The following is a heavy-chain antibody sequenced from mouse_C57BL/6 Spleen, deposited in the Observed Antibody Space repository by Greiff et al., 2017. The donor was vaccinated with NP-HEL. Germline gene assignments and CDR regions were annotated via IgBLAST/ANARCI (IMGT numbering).Heavy chain of an antibody. CDR1: GFTFSDYG. CDR3: ARRCNWEGAMDY. Sequence: EVHLVESGGGLVKPGGSLKLSCAASGFTFSDYGMHWVRQAPEKGLEWVAYIGSGSSTIYYADTVKGRFTISRDNAKNTLFLQMTSLRSEDTAMYYCARRCNWEGAMDYWGQGTSVTVSS. CDR2: IGSGSSTI. V-gene: IGHV5-17*01. J-gene: IGHJ4*01. D-gene: IGHD4-1*01.